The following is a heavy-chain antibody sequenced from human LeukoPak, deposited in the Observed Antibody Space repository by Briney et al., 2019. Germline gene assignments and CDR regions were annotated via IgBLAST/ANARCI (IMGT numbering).Heavy chain of an antibody. D-gene: IGHD6-13*01. CDR2: IRSKANSYAT. CDR1: GFTFSGSA. Sequence: GGSLRLSCAASGFTFSGSAMQWVRQASGKGLEWVGRIRSKANSYATAYAASVKGRFTISRDDPKNTAYLQMNSLKTEDTAVYYCTRHFSAAGNYWGQGTLVTVSS. J-gene: IGHJ4*02. CDR3: TRHFSAAGNY. V-gene: IGHV3-73*01.